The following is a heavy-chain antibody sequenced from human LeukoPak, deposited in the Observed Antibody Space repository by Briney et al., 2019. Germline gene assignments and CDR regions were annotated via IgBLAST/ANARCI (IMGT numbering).Heavy chain of an antibody. J-gene: IGHJ4*02. V-gene: IGHV3-21*01. D-gene: IGHD6-13*01. CDR2: ISSSSSYI. Sequence: GGSLRLSCAASGFTFSSYSMNWVRQAPGKGLEWVSSISSSSSYIYYADSVKGRFTISRDNAKNSLYLQMNSLRAEDTAVYYCATDFGISSSWYVFDYWGQGTLVTVSS. CDR3: ATDFGISSSWYVFDY. CDR1: GFTFSSYS.